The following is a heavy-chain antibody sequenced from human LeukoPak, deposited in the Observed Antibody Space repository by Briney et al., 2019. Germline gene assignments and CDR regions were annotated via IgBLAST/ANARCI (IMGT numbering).Heavy chain of an antibody. V-gene: IGHV3-7*04. CDR1: GFTFSSYE. Sequence: SGGSLRLSCAASGFTFSSYEVSWVRQAPGKGLEWVANIKEDGSEKNYADSVKGRFTISRDNAKNSLYLQMNSLRAEDTAVYYCARGYTCGYWGQGTLVIVSS. CDR2: IKEDGSEK. D-gene: IGHD5-18*01. CDR3: ARGYTCGY. J-gene: IGHJ4*02.